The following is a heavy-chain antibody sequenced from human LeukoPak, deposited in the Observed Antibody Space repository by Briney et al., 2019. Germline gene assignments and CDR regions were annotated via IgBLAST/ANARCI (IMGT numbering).Heavy chain of an antibody. CDR1: GFTFDDYA. J-gene: IGHJ3*02. CDR2: ISWNSGSI. D-gene: IGHD2-2*03. CDR3: AKDIGDGYCSSTSCYAGRFDAFDI. V-gene: IGHV3-9*01. Sequence: PGGSLRLSCAASGFTFDDYAMHWVRQAPGKGLEWVSGISWNSGSIGYADSVKGRFTISRDNAKNSLYLQMNSLRAEDTALYYCAKDIGDGYCSSTSCYAGRFDAFDI.